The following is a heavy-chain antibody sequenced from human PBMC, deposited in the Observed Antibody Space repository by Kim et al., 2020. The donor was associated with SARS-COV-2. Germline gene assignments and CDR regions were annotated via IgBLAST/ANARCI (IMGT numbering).Heavy chain of an antibody. D-gene: IGHD4-17*01. CDR2: IYSGGST. Sequence: GGSLRLSCAASGFTVSSNYMSWVRQAPGKGLEWVSVIYSGGSTYYADSVKGRFTISRDNSKNTLYLQMNSLRAEDTAVYYCARAGDYLNAHIDYWGQGTLVTVSS. CDR1: GFTVSSNY. J-gene: IGHJ4*02. CDR3: ARAGDYLNAHIDY. V-gene: IGHV3-66*01.